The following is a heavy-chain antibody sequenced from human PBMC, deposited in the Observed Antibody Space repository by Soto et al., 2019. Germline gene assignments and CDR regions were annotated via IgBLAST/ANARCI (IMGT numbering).Heavy chain of an antibody. D-gene: IGHD3-10*01. V-gene: IGHV3-30-3*01. CDR2: ISYDGSNK. Sequence: GGSLRLSCAASGFTFSSYAMHWVRQAPGKGLEWVAVISYDGSNKYYADSVKGRFTITRDNSKNTLYLQMNSLRAEDTAVYYCARDRGHLNYYGSGRPDDAFDIWGQGTMVTVSS. CDR1: GFTFSSYA. J-gene: IGHJ3*02. CDR3: ARDRGHLNYYGSGRPDDAFDI.